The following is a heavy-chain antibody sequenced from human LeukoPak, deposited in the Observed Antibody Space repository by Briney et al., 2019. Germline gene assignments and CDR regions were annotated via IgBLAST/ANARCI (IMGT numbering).Heavy chain of an antibody. CDR3: AKGPNGDPDYFDY. CDR1: GFTFDDYA. CDR2: ISWNSGSI. Sequence: PGGSLRLSCAASGFTFDDYAMQWVRQAPGKGLEWVSGISWNSGSIGYADSVKGRFTISRDNAKNSLYLQMNSLRAEDTALYYCAKGPNGDPDYFDYWGQGTLVTVSS. J-gene: IGHJ4*02. V-gene: IGHV3-9*01. D-gene: IGHD4-17*01.